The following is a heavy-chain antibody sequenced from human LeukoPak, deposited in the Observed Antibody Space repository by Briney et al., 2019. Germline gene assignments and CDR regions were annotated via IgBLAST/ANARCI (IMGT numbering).Heavy chain of an antibody. CDR2: FDPEDGET. D-gene: IGHD5-24*01. CDR1: GYTLTELS. CDR3: ATGVEMATLYAFDI. V-gene: IGHV1-24*01. J-gene: IGHJ3*02. Sequence: ASVKVSCKVSGYTLTELSMHWVRQAPGKGLEWMGGFDPEDGETIYAQKFQGGVTMTEDTSTDTAYMELSSLRSGDTAVYYCATGVEMATLYAFDIWGQGTMVTVSS.